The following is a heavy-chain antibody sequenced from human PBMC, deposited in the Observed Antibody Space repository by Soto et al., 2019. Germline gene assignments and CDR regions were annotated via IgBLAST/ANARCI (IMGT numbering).Heavy chain of an antibody. CDR3: ARVGLDCSGGSCYRKTNWFDP. Sequence: PSETLSLTCAVSGGSISSSNWWSWVRQPPGKGLEWIGEIYHSGSTNYNPPLKSRVTISVDKSKNQFSLKLSSVTAADTAVYYSARVGLDCSGGSCYRKTNWFDPWGQGTLVTVSS. J-gene: IGHJ5*02. CDR1: GGSISSSNW. D-gene: IGHD2-15*01. V-gene: IGHV4-4*02. CDR2: IYHSGST.